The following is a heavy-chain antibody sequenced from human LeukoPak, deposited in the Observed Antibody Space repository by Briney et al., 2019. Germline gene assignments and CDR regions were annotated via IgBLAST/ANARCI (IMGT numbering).Heavy chain of an antibody. CDR1: GFTVSSSY. CDR2: IYSGGNT. J-gene: IGHJ6*03. Sequence: GGSLRLSCAASGFTVSSSYMSWVRQAPGKGLEWVSVIYSGGNTYYADSVKGRFTISRDKSKNSLFLQMNSLRAEDTAVYYCARDRRIAAARYYYYMDVWGRGTTVTVSS. D-gene: IGHD6-13*01. V-gene: IGHV3-66*01. CDR3: ARDRRIAAARYYYYMDV.